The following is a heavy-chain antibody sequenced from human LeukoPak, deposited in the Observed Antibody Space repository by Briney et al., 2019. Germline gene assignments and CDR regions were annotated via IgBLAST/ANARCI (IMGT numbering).Heavy chain of an antibody. V-gene: IGHV3-23*01. D-gene: IGHD6-19*01. CDR2: ISGSDGST. Sequence: GSLRLSCAASGFTFSSYAMSWVRQAPGKGLEWVSVISGSDGSTDYADSVKGRFTISRDNSKNTLYLQMNSLRAEDTAVYYCAKPGIAVAGTNYFDYWGQGTLVTVSS. CDR1: GFTFSSYA. J-gene: IGHJ4*02. CDR3: AKPGIAVAGTNYFDY.